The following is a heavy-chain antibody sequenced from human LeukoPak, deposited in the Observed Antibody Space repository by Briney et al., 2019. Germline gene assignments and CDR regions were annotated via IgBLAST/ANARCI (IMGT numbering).Heavy chain of an antibody. CDR2: IWYDGSNK. V-gene: IGHV3-33*01. J-gene: IGHJ4*02. CDR3: ARDIWGYYFDY. D-gene: IGHD3-16*01. Sequence: RRSLRPSCAASGFTFTSYGVHWVRQAAGKGREWVAVIWYDGSNKNYAASVKGRFTISRDNSKNTLYLQMNSLRAEDTAVYYCARDIWGYYFDYWGQGTLVTVSS. CDR1: GFTFTSYG.